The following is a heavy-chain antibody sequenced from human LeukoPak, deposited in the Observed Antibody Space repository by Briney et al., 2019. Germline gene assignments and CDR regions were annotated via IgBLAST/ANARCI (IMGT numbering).Heavy chain of an antibody. V-gene: IGHV3-7*01. CDR3: ARDSSGYQ. Sequence: GGSLRLSCAASGFTFSTYWMSWVRQAPGKGLEWAANIKEDGREKYYGDSVKGRFTISRDNAKKSLYLEMNSLRVEDTAVYYCARDSSGYQWGQGTLVTVSS. D-gene: IGHD3-22*01. CDR2: IKEDGREK. CDR1: GFTFSTYW. J-gene: IGHJ4*02.